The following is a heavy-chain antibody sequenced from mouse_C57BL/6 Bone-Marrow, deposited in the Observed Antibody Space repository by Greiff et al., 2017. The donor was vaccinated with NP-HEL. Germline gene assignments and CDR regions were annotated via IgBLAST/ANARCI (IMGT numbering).Heavy chain of an antibody. Sequence: DVKLVESGGGLVKPGGSLKLSCAASGFTFSSYAMSWVRQTPEKRLEWVATISDGGSYTYYPDNVKGRFTISRDNAKNNLYLQMSHLKSEDTAMYYCARENFTGTWAYWGQGTLVTVSA. J-gene: IGHJ3*01. V-gene: IGHV5-4*01. CDR1: GFTFSSYA. CDR2: ISDGGSYT. CDR3: ARENFTGTWAY. D-gene: IGHD4-1*01.